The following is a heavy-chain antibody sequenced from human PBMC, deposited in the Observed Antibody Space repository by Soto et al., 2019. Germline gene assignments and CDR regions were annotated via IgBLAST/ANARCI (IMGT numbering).Heavy chain of an antibody. J-gene: IGHJ4*02. CDR2: ISGSGANT. Sequence: QLGGSLRLSCTASGFTFSNYVMTWVRQAPGKGLEWVSAISGSGANTYYADSVKGRFTLSRDNSKNTLYLQMNSLRAEDTAVYYCAKDPSYSSSWYVPPFDYWGQGTLVTVSS. CDR3: AKDPSYSSSWYVPPFDY. CDR1: GFTFSNYV. D-gene: IGHD6-13*01. V-gene: IGHV3-23*01.